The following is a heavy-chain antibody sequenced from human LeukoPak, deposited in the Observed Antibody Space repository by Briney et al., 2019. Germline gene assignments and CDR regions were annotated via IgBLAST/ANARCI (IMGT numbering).Heavy chain of an antibody. CDR2: ISDSGGST. Sequence: QPGGSLRLSCAASGFTFSSYAMSWVRQAPGKGLEWVSAISDSGGSTYYADSVKGRFTISRDNSKNTMYLQMNSLRAEDTAVYYCAKRIQSAMAMGYWGQGTLVTVSS. CDR3: AKRIQSAMAMGY. V-gene: IGHV3-23*01. J-gene: IGHJ4*02. D-gene: IGHD5-18*01. CDR1: GFTFSSYA.